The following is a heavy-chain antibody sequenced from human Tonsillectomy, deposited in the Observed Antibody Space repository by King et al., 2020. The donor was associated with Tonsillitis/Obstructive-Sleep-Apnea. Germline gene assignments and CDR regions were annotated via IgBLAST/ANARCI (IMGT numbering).Heavy chain of an antibody. V-gene: IGHV4-31*03. J-gene: IGHJ4*02. CDR1: GGSISSGGYY. D-gene: IGHD4-17*01. CDR3: TSEVTTGAFDY. Sequence: VQLQESGPGLVKPSQTLSLTCTVSGGSISSGGYYWSWIRQHPGKGLGWIGYIYDSGSTYYNPSLKSRVTISIDTSKNQFSLKLTSVTAADTAVYYCTSEVTTGAFDYWGQGTLVTVSS. CDR2: IYDSGST.